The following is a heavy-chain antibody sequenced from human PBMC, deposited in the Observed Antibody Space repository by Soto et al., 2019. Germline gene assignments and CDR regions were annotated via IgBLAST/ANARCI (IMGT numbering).Heavy chain of an antibody. D-gene: IGHD4-17*01. CDR3: ARVGYGDYLDY. V-gene: IGHV4-59*08. CDR2: IYYSGST. CDR1: GGSISSYY. J-gene: IGHJ4*02. Sequence: QVQPQESGPGLVKPSETLSLTCTVSGGSISSYYWSWIRQPPGKGLEWIGYIYYSGSTNYNPSLKSRVTISVDTSKNQFSLKLSSVTAADTAVYYCARVGYGDYLDYWGQGTLVTVSS.